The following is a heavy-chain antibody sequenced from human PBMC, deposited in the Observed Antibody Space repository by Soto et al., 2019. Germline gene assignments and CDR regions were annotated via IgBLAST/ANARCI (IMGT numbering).Heavy chain of an antibody. Sequence: PGEALKISCKGSGYSVTSYLISWGRQMPRKSLEWMGRIDPSDSYTNYSPSFQGHVTISADKSISTAYLQWSSLKASDTAMYYCARHVDTAMVTYYYGMDVWGQGTTVTVSS. D-gene: IGHD5-18*01. CDR1: GYSVTSYL. J-gene: IGHJ6*02. CDR3: ARHVDTAMVTYYYGMDV. CDR2: IDPSDSYT. V-gene: IGHV5-10-1*01.